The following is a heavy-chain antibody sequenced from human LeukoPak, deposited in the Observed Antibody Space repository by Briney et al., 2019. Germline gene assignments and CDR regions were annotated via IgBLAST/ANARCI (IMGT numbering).Heavy chain of an antibody. CDR3: AKDRDPYSSGSWDS. Sequence: GGSLRLSCIASGFTFNKYGMHWVRQAPGKGLEWVAVRSDDGSAQHYADSVRGRFTISRDNSKNTLSLQMNSLRPEDTAMYFCAKDRDPYSSGSWDSWGQGTLVIVSS. CDR2: RSDDGSAQ. D-gene: IGHD3-22*01. CDR1: GFTFNKYG. J-gene: IGHJ1*01. V-gene: IGHV3-30*18.